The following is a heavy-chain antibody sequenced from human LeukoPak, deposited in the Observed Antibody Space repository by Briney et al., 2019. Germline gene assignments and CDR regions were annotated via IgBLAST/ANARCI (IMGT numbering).Heavy chain of an antibody. CDR2: ISGSGGST. CDR1: GFTFSSYA. CDR3: AKRTKNTIAVADYFDY. V-gene: IGHV3-23*01. Sequence: KTGGSLRLSCAASGFTFSSYAMSWVRQAPGKGLEWVSAISGSGGSTYYADSVKGRFTISRDNSKNTLYLQMNSLRAEDTAVYYCAKRTKNTIAVADYFDYWGQGTLVTVSS. J-gene: IGHJ4*02. D-gene: IGHD6-19*01.